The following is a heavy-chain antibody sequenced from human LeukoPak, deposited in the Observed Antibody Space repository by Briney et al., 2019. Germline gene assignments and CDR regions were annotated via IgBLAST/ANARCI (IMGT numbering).Heavy chain of an antibody. D-gene: IGHD3-16*01. CDR1: GFTFSSYG. V-gene: IGHV3-33*06. J-gene: IGHJ4*01. CDR2: IWYDGSNK. Sequence: GGSLRLSCAASGFTFSSYGMHWVRQAPGKGLEWVAVIWYDGSNKYYADSVKGRFTISRDNSKNTLYLQMNSLRAEDTAVYYCAKDPNSNYDYVWGSFGFDYWGHGTLVTVSS. CDR3: AKDPNSNYDYVWGSFGFDY.